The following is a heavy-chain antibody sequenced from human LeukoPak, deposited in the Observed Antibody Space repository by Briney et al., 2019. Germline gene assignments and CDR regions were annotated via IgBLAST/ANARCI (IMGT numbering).Heavy chain of an antibody. J-gene: IGHJ3*01. D-gene: IGHD4-17*01. CDR3: AKVEDYGDHEAFDL. CDR2: INSYKGNT. Sequence: AASVKVSCKASGYTFTNYGISWVRRAPGQGLEWMGWINSYKGNTVYVQNLQGRVTMTTDTSTSTAYMEVRNLRSDDTAMYYCAKVEDYGDHEAFDLWGQGTMVTVSS. V-gene: IGHV1-18*01. CDR1: GYTFTNYG.